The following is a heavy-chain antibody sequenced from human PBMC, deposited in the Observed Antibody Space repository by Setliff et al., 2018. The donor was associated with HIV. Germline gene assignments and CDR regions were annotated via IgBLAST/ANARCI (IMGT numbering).Heavy chain of an antibody. CDR3: VADYTWGSSPDKLDY. Sequence: ASVKVSCKASGYTFTGYYLHWVRQAPGQGLEWVGWINPNSGGTNYAQNFLGRVTMTRDTSINTAYMELSRLRPDDTAVYYCVADYTWGSSPDKLDYWGQGTLVTVSS. V-gene: IGHV1-2*02. J-gene: IGHJ4*02. CDR1: GYTFTGYY. D-gene: IGHD3-16*01. CDR2: INPNSGGT.